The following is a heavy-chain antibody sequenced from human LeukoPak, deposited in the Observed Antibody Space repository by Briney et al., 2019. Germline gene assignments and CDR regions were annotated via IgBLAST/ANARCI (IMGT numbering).Heavy chain of an antibody. V-gene: IGHV1-69*05. CDR1: GGTFSSYA. D-gene: IGHD3-3*01. J-gene: IGHJ3*02. CDR2: IIPIFGTA. Sequence: VKVSCKASGGTFSSYAISWVRQAPGQGLEWMGRIIPIFGTANYAQKFQGGVTITTDESTSTAYMELSSLRSEDTAVYYCARPSITIFGVDPGAFDIWGQGTMVTVSS. CDR3: ARPSITIFGVDPGAFDI.